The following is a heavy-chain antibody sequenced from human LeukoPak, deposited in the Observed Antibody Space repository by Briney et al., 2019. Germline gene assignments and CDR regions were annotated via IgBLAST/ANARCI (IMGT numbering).Heavy chain of an antibody. D-gene: IGHD4-17*01. CDR3: ARVRVTVATLDY. CDR1: GFTFSSYE. V-gene: IGHV3-48*03. CDR2: ISSSGSTM. Sequence: GGSLRLSCAASGFTFSSYEVNWVRQAPGKGLEWVSYISSSGSTMYYADSVKGRFTVSRDNAKNSLFLQMNSLRAEDTAVYYCARVRVTVATLDYWGQGALVTVSS. J-gene: IGHJ4*02.